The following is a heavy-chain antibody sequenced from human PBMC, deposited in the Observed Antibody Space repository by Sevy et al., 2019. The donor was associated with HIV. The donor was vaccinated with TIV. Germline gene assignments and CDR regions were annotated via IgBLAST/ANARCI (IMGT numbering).Heavy chain of an antibody. J-gene: IGHJ4*02. V-gene: IGHV3-23*01. Sequence: GGSLRLSCAASGFTFSSYAMSWVRQAPGKGLEWVSAISGSGGSTYYADSVKGRFTISRDNSKNTLYLQMSSLRAEDTAVYYCAKDKSSGWYYFDYWGQGTLVTVSS. D-gene: IGHD6-19*01. CDR1: GFTFSSYA. CDR2: ISGSGGST. CDR3: AKDKSSGWYYFDY.